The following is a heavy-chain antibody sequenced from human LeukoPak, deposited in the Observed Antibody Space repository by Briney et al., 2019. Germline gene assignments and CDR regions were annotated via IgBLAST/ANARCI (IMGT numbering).Heavy chain of an antibody. Sequence: GGSLRLSCAASGFTFSSYSMNWVRQAPGKGLEWVSSISSSSSYIYYADSVRGRFTISRDNAKNSLYLQMNSLRAEDTAVYYCARDGESGYDYYYYYYMDVWGKGTTVTVSS. CDR1: GFTFSSYS. J-gene: IGHJ6*03. D-gene: IGHD5-12*01. CDR3: ARDGESGYDYYYYYYMDV. V-gene: IGHV3-21*01. CDR2: ISSSSSYI.